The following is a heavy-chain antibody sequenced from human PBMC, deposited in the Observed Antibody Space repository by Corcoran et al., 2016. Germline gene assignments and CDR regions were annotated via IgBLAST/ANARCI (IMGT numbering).Heavy chain of an antibody. CDR2: ISGSGGST. V-gene: IGHV3-23*01. Sequence: EVQLLESGGGLVQPGGSLRLSCAASGFTFSSYAMSWVRQAPGKGLEWVSAISGSGGSTYYADAVKGRFTISRDNSKNTLSLKMNSLRAEDTAVYYCAKGTDIVATIPFDYWGQGTLVTVSS. J-gene: IGHJ4*02. D-gene: IGHD5-12*01. CDR1: GFTFSSYA. CDR3: AKGTDIVATIPFDY.